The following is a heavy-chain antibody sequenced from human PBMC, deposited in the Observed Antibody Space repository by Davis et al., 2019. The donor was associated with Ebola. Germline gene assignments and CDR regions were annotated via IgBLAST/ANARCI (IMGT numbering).Heavy chain of an antibody. V-gene: IGHV3-7*01. CDR2: IKQDGSEK. CDR3: VRTTYGAPEY. J-gene: IGHJ4*02. CDR1: GFTFRSYW. D-gene: IGHD4-17*01. Sequence: GESLKISCAASGFTFRSYWMSWVRQAPGKGLEWVANIKQDGSEKYYVDSVKGRFTISRDNAKSTLYLQMNSLTAEDTAVYYCVRTTYGAPEYWGQGTLVTVSS.